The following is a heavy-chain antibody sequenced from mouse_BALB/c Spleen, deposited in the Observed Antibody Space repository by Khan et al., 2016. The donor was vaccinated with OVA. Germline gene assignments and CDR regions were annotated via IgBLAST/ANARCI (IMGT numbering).Heavy chain of an antibody. CDR1: GYSITSDYA. D-gene: IGHD2-3*01. Sequence: SGPGLVKPSQSLSLTCTVTGYSITSDYAWNWIRQFPGNKLEWMGYISYSGSTNYNPALKSRISITRDTSKNQFFLQLNSVTTEDTATCYCARDGSRYNYAMDYWGQGTSVTVSS. CDR2: ISYSGST. CDR3: ARDGSRYNYAMDY. J-gene: IGHJ4*01. V-gene: IGHV3-2*02.